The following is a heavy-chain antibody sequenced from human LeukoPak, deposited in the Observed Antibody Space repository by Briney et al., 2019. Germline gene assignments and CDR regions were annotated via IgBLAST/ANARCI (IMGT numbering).Heavy chain of an antibody. D-gene: IGHD5-18*01. Sequence: SVKVSCKASGGTFSSYAISWVRQAPGQGREWMGGIIPIFGTANYAQKFQGRVTITTDESTSTAYMELSSLRSEDTAVYYCARAVGAYSYGTRYYFDYWGQGTLVTVSS. J-gene: IGHJ4*02. CDR1: GGTFSSYA. V-gene: IGHV1-69*05. CDR3: ARAVGAYSYGTRYYFDY. CDR2: IIPIFGTA.